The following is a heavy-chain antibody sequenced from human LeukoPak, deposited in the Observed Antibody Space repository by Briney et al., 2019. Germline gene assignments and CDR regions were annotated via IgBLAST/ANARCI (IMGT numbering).Heavy chain of an antibody. J-gene: IGHJ4*02. Sequence: SETLSLTCTVSGASISSYYWSWIRQPPGKGLEWIGYIYSSGSTNYNPSLKSRVTISVDTSKNRFSLKLSSVTAADTAVYYCARFKRAGGWSYFDYWGQGTLVTVSS. CDR2: IYSSGST. CDR3: ARFKRAGGWSYFDY. V-gene: IGHV4-59*01. CDR1: GASISSYY. D-gene: IGHD6-19*01.